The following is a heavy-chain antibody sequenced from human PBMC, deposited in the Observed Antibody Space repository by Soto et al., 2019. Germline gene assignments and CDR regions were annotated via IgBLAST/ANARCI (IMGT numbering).Heavy chain of an antibody. D-gene: IGHD1-1*01. J-gene: IGHJ4*02. V-gene: IGHV4-39*01. CDR2: MLYSGIT. CDR1: GYPVSSGDYY. CDR3: AIYRREAVAGYTLDN. Sequence: PSETLSLTCSVSGYPVSSGDYYWAWIRQPPGKGLEWIGSMLYSGITYYNPSLKSRVTLSVDTSKNQFSVRLNSVTAADTAVYYCAIYRREAVAGYTLDNWGQGMLVTVSS.